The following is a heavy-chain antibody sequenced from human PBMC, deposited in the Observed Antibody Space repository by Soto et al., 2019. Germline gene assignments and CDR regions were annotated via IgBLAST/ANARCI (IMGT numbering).Heavy chain of an antibody. Sequence: PGXSLKISCKGSGYSFTSYWIGWVRQMPGKGLEWMGIIYPGDSDTRYSPSFQGQVTISADKSISTAYLQWSSLKASDTAMYYCASQQLVRGYYYYYMDVWGKGTTVTVSS. V-gene: IGHV5-51*01. CDR1: GYSFTSYW. CDR2: IYPGDSDT. J-gene: IGHJ6*03. CDR3: ASQQLVRGYYYYYMDV. D-gene: IGHD6-6*01.